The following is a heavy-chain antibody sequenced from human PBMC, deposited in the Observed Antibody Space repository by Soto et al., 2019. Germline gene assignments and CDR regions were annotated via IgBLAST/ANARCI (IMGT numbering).Heavy chain of an antibody. D-gene: IGHD3-3*01. J-gene: IGHJ4*02. CDR2: ISYDGSNK. CDR1: AFTFRSYA. Sequence: GGSLRHSCAASAFTFRSYAMHWVRQAPGKGLEWVAVISYDGSNKYYADSVKGRFTISRDNSKNTLYLQMNSLIAEDTAVYYCARGHGRDFWGRRSLVTV. V-gene: IGHV3-30-3*01. CDR3: ARGHGRDF.